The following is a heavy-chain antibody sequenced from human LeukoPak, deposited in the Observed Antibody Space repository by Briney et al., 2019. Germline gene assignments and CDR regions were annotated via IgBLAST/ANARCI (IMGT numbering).Heavy chain of an antibody. D-gene: IGHD4-23*01. J-gene: IGHJ5*02. CDR1: GYTFTSNY. CDR3: ARDNSVEDTAWWFDP. Sequence: GASVKVSCKAFGYTFTSNYMHWVRQAPGQGPEWMGVISPSGGSTTYAQKFQGRVTLTRDMSTSTDYLELSSPRSEDTAVYYCARDNSVEDTAWWFDPWGQGTLVTVSS. CDR2: ISPSGGST. V-gene: IGHV1-46*01.